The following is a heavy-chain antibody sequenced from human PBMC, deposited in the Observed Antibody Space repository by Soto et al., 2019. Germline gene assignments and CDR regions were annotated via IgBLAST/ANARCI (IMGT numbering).Heavy chain of an antibody. CDR1: GGSISSGGYY. CDR2: IYYSGST. V-gene: IGHV4-31*03. CDR3: ARVGLPRAYGMDV. J-gene: IGHJ6*02. D-gene: IGHD2-15*01. Sequence: PSETLSLTCTVSGGSISSGGYYWSWIRQHPGKGLEWIGYIYYSGSTYYNPSLKSRVTISVDTSKNQFSLKLSSVTAADTAVYYCARVGLPRAYGMDVWGQGTTVTVSS.